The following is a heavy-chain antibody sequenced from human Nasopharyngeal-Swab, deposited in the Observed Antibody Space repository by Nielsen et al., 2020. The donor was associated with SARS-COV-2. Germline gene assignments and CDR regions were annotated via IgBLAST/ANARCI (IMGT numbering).Heavy chain of an antibody. CDR1: GYTFTSYY. D-gene: IGHD6-13*01. Sequence: VKVSCKASGYTFTSYYMHWVRQAPGQGLEWMGWINPNSGGTNYAQKFQGRVTMTRDTSISTAYMELSRLRSDDTAVYYCARDRSIAAAGTAFDIWGQGTMVTVSS. CDR3: ARDRSIAAAGTAFDI. V-gene: IGHV1-2*02. J-gene: IGHJ3*02. CDR2: INPNSGGT.